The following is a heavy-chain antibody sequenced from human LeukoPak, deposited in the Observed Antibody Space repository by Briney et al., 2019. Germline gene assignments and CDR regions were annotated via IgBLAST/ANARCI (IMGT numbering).Heavy chain of an antibody. V-gene: IGHV1-8*01. Sequence: ASVKVSCKASGYTFTSYDINWVRQATGQGLEWMGWMNPNSGNTGYAQKFQGRVTMTRNTSISTAYMELSSLRSEDTAVYYCAREHSSSWDHYYYYMDVWGKGTTVTVSS. CDR2: MNPNSGNT. CDR1: GYTFTSYD. D-gene: IGHD6-13*01. CDR3: AREHSSSWDHYYYYMDV. J-gene: IGHJ6*03.